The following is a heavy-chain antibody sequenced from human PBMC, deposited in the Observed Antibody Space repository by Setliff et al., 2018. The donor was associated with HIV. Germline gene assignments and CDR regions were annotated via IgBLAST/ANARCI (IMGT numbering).Heavy chain of an antibody. J-gene: IGHJ4*02. V-gene: IGHV3-21*01. CDR1: GFTFSSFS. D-gene: IGHD1-26*01. CDR2: ITSSSGYK. Sequence: PGESLKISCVASGFTFSSFSMNWVRQAPGKGLEWVSSITSSSGYKYYADSVKGRFTISRDNAKNSLYLQMNSLRAEDTAVYYCARDREWELESLDYWGQGTLVTVSS. CDR3: ARDREWELESLDY.